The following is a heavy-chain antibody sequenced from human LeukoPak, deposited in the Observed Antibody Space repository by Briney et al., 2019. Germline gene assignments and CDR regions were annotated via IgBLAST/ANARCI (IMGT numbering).Heavy chain of an antibody. CDR2: IKNDGYET. Sequence: GGSLRLSCAASGFTFSSYWMHWVRQAPGKGLMWVSRIKNDGYETNYADSVKGRFTISRDNAKNTLYLQMNSLTVEDTAVYYCASDRVYYGLDVWGQGTTVSVSS. V-gene: IGHV3-74*01. J-gene: IGHJ6*02. CDR3: ASDRVYYGLDV. CDR1: GFTFSSYW.